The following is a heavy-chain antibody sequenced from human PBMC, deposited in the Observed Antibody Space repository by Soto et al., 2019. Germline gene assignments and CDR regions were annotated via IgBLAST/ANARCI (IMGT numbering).Heavy chain of an antibody. D-gene: IGHD2-15*01. V-gene: IGHV1-3*01. CDR1: GYTFTSYA. CDR2: INAGNGNT. CDR3: ARNIVVVVAPTYDWFDP. Sequence: QVQLVQSGAEVKKPGASVKVSCKASGYTFTSYAMHWVRQAPGQRLEWMGWINAGNGNTKYSQKFQGRVTITRDTSASTAYMELSSLRSEDTAVYYCARNIVVVVAPTYDWFDPWGQGTLVTVSS. J-gene: IGHJ5*02.